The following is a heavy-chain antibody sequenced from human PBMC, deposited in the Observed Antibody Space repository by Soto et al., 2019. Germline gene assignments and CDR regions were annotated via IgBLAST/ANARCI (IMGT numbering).Heavy chain of an antibody. CDR2: IYSGGVT. V-gene: IGHV3-53*01. CDR1: GFTVKNYQ. CDR3: ARDPSTTGYYGLDV. Sequence: PWGSLRLSCAASGFTVKNYQINLFRHSPLKGLEWVSVIYSGGVTYYPDSVKGRFTTIRDTSKNTVYLQMNSLRADDTAMYYCARDPSTTGYYGLDVWGQGTTVTVSS. J-gene: IGHJ6*02.